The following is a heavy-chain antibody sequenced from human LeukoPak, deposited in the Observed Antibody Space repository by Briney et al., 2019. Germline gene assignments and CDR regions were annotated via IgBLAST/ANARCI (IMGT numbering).Heavy chain of an antibody. V-gene: IGHV3-21*01. CDR2: ISSSSSYI. J-gene: IGHJ3*02. CDR1: GFTFSSYS. D-gene: IGHD3-3*01. Sequence: GGSLRLSCAASGFTFSSYSMNWVRQAPGKGLEWVSSISSSSSYIYYADSVKGRFTISRDNAKNSLYLQVNSLRAEDTAVYYCATQPLGDFWSGYPDAFDIWGQGTMVTVSS. CDR3: ATQPLGDFWSGYPDAFDI.